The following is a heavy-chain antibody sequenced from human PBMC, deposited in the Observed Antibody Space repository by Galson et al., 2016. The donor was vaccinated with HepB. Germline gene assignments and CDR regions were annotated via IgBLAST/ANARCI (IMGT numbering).Heavy chain of an antibody. CDR3: ARIGGYDS. D-gene: IGHD5-12*01. CDR2: VWYDGITT. Sequence: SLRLSCAASGFTFSSFAMHWVRQAPGKGLEWVALVWYDGITTYYVDSVKGRFTISRDNSDNTMYLQMTSLRVEDTAVYYCARIGGYDSWGRGTLVTVSS. CDR1: GFTFSSFA. V-gene: IGHV3-33*01. J-gene: IGHJ5*02.